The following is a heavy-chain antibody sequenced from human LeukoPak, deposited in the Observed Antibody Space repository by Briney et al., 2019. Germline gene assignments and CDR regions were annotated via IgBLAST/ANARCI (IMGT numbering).Heavy chain of an antibody. CDR1: GFTFSSSA. J-gene: IGHJ6*02. CDR2: INHNGNVS. CDR3: ARGGGLDV. Sequence: QAGGSLRLSCAASGFTFSSSAMSWVRQAPGKGLEWVASINHNGNVSYYVDSVKGRFTISRDNAKNSLYLQMSNLRAEDTAVYFCARGGGLDVWGQGATVTVSS. D-gene: IGHD3-16*01. V-gene: IGHV3-7*03.